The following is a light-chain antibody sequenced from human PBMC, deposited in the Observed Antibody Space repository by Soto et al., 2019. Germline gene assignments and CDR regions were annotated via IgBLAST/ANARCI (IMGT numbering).Light chain of an antibody. CDR3: SSYTSTITVL. Sequence: QSVLTQPASVSGSPGQSITISCTGTSSDVGASKYVSWYQHHPVKAPKLMIYEVSNRPSGVSNRFSGSKSGNTASLTISGLQAEDEADYYCSSYTSTITVLFGGGTKLTVL. CDR2: EVS. CDR1: SSDVGASKY. V-gene: IGLV2-14*01. J-gene: IGLJ2*01.